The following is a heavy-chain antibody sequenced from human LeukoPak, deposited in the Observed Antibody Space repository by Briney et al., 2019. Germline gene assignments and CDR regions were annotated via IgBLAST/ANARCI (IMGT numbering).Heavy chain of an antibody. D-gene: IGHD1-26*01. CDR2: IYTGDSDT. J-gene: IGHJ4*02. Sequence: GESLKISWKGSGYSFTSYWIGWVRQMPGKGLEWMGIIYTGDSDTRYSPSFQGQGTISADTSISTAYLQWSSLKASDTAMYYCARLEHPCVGYFDYWGQGTLVTVSS. CDR1: GYSFTSYW. V-gene: IGHV5-51*01. CDR3: ARLEHPCVGYFDY.